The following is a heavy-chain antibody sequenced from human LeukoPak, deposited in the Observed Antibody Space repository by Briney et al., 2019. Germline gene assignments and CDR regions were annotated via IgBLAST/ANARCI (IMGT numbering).Heavy chain of an antibody. CDR3: TTEDIVDY. V-gene: IGHV3-15*01. D-gene: IGHD5-12*01. CDR2: IKSKTDRQTT. CDR1: GFSFSNAW. Sequence: PGGSLRLSCAASGFSFSNAWMSWVRQAPGKGLEWVGRIKSKTDRQTTHYAATLKSRLNISRDDSKNTQYLQMNSLDTVVTGVYYSTTEDIVDYWGQGTLVTVSS. J-gene: IGHJ4*02.